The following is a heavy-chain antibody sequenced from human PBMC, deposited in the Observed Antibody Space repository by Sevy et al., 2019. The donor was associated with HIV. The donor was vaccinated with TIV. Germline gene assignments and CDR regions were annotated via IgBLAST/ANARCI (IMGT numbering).Heavy chain of an antibody. D-gene: IGHD2-21*02. CDR2: INPNSGGT. V-gene: IGHV1-2*02. CDR3: TTSAAEAKNFYCGGDCYSDY. Sequence: ASVKVSCKASGYTFTGYYLHWVRQAPGQGLEWMGWINPNSGGTNYVPKFQGRVTMTRDTSISTASMELSRLRSDDTAVYYCTTSAAEAKNFYCGGDCYSDYWGQGTLVTVSS. CDR1: GYTFTGYY. J-gene: IGHJ4*02.